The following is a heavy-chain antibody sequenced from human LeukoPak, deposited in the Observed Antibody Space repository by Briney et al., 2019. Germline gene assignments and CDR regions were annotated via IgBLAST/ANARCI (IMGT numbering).Heavy chain of an antibody. J-gene: IGHJ4*02. V-gene: IGHV3-48*01. CDR3: ARGGLRGDY. CDR2: ISSSSGTI. D-gene: IGHD4-17*01. Sequence: LSGGSLRLSCAVSGFTFSSYSMNWVRQAPGKGLEWVSYISSSSGTIYYADSVKGRFTIPRDNAENSLYLQMGSLRAEDTAVYYCARGGLRGDYWGQGTLVTVSS. CDR1: GFTFSSYS.